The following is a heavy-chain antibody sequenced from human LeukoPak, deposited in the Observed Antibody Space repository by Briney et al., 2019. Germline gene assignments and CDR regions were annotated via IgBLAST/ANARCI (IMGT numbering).Heavy chain of an antibody. CDR2: IKPDGSEK. CDR3: ARDRRLYCSGGSCYSSFDY. Sequence: TGGSLRLSCAASGFTFSTYWMSWVHQAPGKGLEWVANIKPDGSEKYYVDSVKGRFTISRDNAKNSLYLQMNSLRAEDTAVYYCARDRRLYCSGGSCYSSFDYWGQGTLVTVSS. V-gene: IGHV3-7*01. D-gene: IGHD2-15*01. CDR1: GFTFSTYW. J-gene: IGHJ4*02.